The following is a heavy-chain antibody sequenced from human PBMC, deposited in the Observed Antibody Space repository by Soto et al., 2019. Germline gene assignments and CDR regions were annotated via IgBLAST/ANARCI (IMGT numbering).Heavy chain of an antibody. V-gene: IGHV1-69*18. CDR2: VLPVFGTT. Sequence: QVQLVQSGAEVKKPGSSVKVSCKASGGTFTSNAISWVRQAPVQGLEGLGTVLPVFGTTKYAPKFRGRLTITANETSSTAYMELKSLKSEETAVYYCARDRALRGFDYWGQGTLVTVSS. J-gene: IGHJ4*02. CDR3: ARDRALRGFDY. D-gene: IGHD3-10*01. CDR1: GGTFTSNA.